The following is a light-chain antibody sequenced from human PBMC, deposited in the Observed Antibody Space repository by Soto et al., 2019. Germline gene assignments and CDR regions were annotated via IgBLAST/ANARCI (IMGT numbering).Light chain of an antibody. CDR2: GAS. CDR3: QQYNKWPRT. CDR1: QSVSSIY. V-gene: IGKV3-15*01. J-gene: IGKJ1*01. Sequence: EIVLTQSPCTLSLSPGERSTLSCISSQSVSSIYFAWYQQKRGQAPRLLIYGASTRATGIPARFRGSGSGTEFTLTINSLQSEDSADYYCQQYNKWPRTFGQGTKVDIK.